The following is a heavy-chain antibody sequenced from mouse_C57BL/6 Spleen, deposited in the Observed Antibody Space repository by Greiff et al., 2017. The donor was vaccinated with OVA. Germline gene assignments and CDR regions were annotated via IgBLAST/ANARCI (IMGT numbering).Heavy chain of an antibody. V-gene: IGHV1-76*01. CDR2: IYPGSGNT. CDR3: ARGDYDVGFDY. J-gene: IGHJ2*01. CDR1: GYTFTDYY. Sequence: VQRVESGAELVRPGASVKLSCKASGYTFTDYYINWVKQRPGQGLEWIARIYPGSGNTYYNEKFKGKATLTAEKSSSTAYMQLSSLTSEDSAVYFCARGDYDVGFDYWGQGTTLTVSS. D-gene: IGHD2-4*01.